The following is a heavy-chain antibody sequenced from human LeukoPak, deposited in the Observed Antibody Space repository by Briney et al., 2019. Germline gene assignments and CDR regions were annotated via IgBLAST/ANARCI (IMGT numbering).Heavy chain of an antibody. J-gene: IGHJ4*02. CDR3: ARGGGSFDY. D-gene: IGHD3-16*01. CDR2: MYYSGST. CDR1: GGSISSSSYY. V-gene: IGHV4-61*05. Sequence: SETLSLTCTVSGGSISSSSYYWGWIRQPPGKGLEWIGYMYYSGSTNYNPSLKSRVTISVDTSKNQFSLKLTSVTAADTAVYYCARGGGSFDYWGQGTLVTVSS.